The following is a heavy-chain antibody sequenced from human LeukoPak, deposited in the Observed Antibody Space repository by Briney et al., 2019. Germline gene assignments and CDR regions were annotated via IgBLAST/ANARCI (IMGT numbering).Heavy chain of an antibody. CDR3: ARAYGGPKQYFQH. V-gene: IGHV1-2*02. CDR1: GYTFTGYY. J-gene: IGHJ1*01. Sequence: ASVKVSCKASGYTFTGYYMHWVRQAPGQGLEWMGWINPNSGGTNYAQKFQGRVTMTRDTSISTAYMELSRLRSDDTAVYYCARAYGGPKQYFQHWGQGTLVTVPS. D-gene: IGHD4/OR15-4a*01. CDR2: INPNSGGT.